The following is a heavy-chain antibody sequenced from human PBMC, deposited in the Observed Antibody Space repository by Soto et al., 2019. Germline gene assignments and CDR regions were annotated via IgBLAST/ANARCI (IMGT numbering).Heavy chain of an antibody. CDR1: GGSVSSGDYY. D-gene: IGHD3-16*01. CDR3: ATVGGGVDV. CDR2: IYYTGST. V-gene: IGHV4-30-4*01. J-gene: IGHJ6*02. Sequence: QVQLQESGPGLVKPSQTLSLTCTVSGGSVSSGDYYWSWIRQPTGKGPEWIGYIYYTGSTYYNPSLKSRVTISEDTSKNQLSLKLTSVTAADTAVYYCATVGGGVDVWGQGTTVIVSS.